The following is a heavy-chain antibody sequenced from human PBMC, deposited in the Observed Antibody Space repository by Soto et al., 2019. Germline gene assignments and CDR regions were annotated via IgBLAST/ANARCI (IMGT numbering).Heavy chain of an antibody. Sequence: EVQLVESGGGLVQPWGSLRLSCAASGFTFSGYSMSWVRQAPGKGLEWVANIKQDGSEKYYVDSVKGRFTISRDNAKNSLYLQMNSLRADDTAVYYCARQRGCDYWGQGTLVTVSS. CDR3: ARQRGCDY. D-gene: IGHD1-1*01. CDR2: IKQDGSEK. CDR1: GFTFSGYS. J-gene: IGHJ4*02. V-gene: IGHV3-7*01.